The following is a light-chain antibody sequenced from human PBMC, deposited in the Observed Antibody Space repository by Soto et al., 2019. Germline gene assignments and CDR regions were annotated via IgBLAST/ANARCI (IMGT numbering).Light chain of an antibody. CDR3: FSYAGSSIWV. CDR2: EVT. V-gene: IGLV2-23*02. J-gene: IGLJ3*02. CDR1: RSDVGSYNS. Sequence: QSALTQPASVSGSPGQSITISCTGTRSDVGSYNSIAWYQQLPGKAPRVMIFEVTKRPSGISSRFSGSKSGSTASLIISGLQAEDEADYFCFSYAGSSIWVFGGGTQLTVL.